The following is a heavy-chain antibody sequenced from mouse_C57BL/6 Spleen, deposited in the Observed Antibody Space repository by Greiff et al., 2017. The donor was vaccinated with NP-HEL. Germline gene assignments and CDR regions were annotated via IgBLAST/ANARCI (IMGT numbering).Heavy chain of an antibody. CDR2: IYPGSGNT. D-gene: IGHD1-1*01. Sequence: VKVVESGPELVKPGASVKISCKASGYSFTSYYIHWVKQRPGQGLEWIGWIYPGSGNTKYNEKFKGKATLTADTSSNTAYLQLSSLTSEDTAIYYCARRNYYGSSYEYFDYWGQGTTLTVSS. V-gene: IGHV1-66*01. CDR3: ARRNYYGSSYEYFDY. J-gene: IGHJ2*01. CDR1: GYSFTSYY.